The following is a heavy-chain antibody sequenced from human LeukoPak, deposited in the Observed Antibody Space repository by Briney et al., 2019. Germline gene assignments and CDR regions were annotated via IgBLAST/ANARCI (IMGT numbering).Heavy chain of an antibody. CDR2: IYYSGSA. V-gene: IGHV4-39*01. CDR3: ARLGSGQNWFDP. Sequence: SETLSLTCTVSGGSISSSSYYWGWIRQPPGKGLEWIGSIYYSGSAYYNPSRKSPLTISVDTSKNQSSLKLSSVTAADTAVYYCARLGSGQNWFDPWGQGTLVTVSS. CDR1: GGSISSSSYY. J-gene: IGHJ5*02. D-gene: IGHD6-19*01.